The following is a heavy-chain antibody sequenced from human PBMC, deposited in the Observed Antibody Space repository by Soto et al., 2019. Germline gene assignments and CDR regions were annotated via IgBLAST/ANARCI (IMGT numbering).Heavy chain of an antibody. CDR1: GGSISSGGYY. CDR2: IYYSGST. Sequence: PSETLSLTCTVSGGSISSGGYYWSWIRQHPGKGLEWIGYIYYSGSTYYNPSLKSRVTISVDTSKNQFSLKLSSVAAADTAVYYCARDRLRPILGSSRDSSSWALDYWGQGTLVTSPQ. V-gene: IGHV4-31*03. J-gene: IGHJ4*02. D-gene: IGHD6-13*01. CDR3: ARDRLRPILGSSRDSSSWALDY.